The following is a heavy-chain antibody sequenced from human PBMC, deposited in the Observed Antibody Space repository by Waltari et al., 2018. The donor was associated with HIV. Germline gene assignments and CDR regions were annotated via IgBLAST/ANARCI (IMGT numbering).Heavy chain of an antibody. CDR2: VNYRGHT. V-gene: IGHV4-34*01. Sequence: VRLDQWGSGLLNPSQTLSLTCAVDGGSFKGYFWNWVRRTPGRGLEWIGDVNYRGHTNSTPSLKRRASPSSDTSKNQFSLRLTSLTAADSATYYCARAYNSGPTPHNYYYYGIDVWGRGTTVIVSS. J-gene: IGHJ6*02. D-gene: IGHD6-19*01. CDR1: GGSFKGYF. CDR3: ARAYNSGPTPHNYYYYGIDV.